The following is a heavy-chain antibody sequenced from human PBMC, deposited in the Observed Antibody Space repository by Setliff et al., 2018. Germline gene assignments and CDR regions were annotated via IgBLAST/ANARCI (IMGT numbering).Heavy chain of an antibody. D-gene: IGHD3-16*01. V-gene: IGHV3-49*04. J-gene: IGHJ3*01. CDR3: TTDPSPTFGGVIGAAFDF. Sequence: GGSLRLSCTTSGITLGDYAMSWVRQAPGKGLEWVGFIRSKAYGGTTQYAASVKGRFTISGDDSKNIAYLEMNSLKTEDTAVYYCTTDPSPTFGGVIGAAFDFWGQGTMVTVSS. CDR1: GITLGDYA. CDR2: IRSKAYGGTT.